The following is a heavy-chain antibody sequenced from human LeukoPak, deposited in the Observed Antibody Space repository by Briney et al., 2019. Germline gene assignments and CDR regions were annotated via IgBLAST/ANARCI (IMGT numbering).Heavy chain of an antibody. Sequence: GGSLRLSCAASGFTLTDYYMSWIRQAPGKGLEWVSYISSSGDTIYYADSVKGRFTISRDNAKNSLYLQTNSLRAEDTAVYYCATNDGYNYYFDYWGQGTLVTVSS. J-gene: IGHJ4*02. D-gene: IGHD5-24*01. V-gene: IGHV3-11*01. CDR1: GFTLTDYY. CDR2: ISSSGDTI. CDR3: ATNDGYNYYFDY.